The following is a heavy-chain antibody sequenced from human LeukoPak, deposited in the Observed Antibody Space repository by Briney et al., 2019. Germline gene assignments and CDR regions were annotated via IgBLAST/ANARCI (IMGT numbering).Heavy chain of an antibody. V-gene: IGHV4-31*03. CDR2: IYYSGST. Sequence: SQTLSLTCTVSGGSISSGGYYWSWIRQHPGKGLEWIGYIYYSGSTYYNPSLKSRVTISVDTSKNQFSLKLSSVTAADTAVYYCAESFHVPAAFDYWGQGTLVTVSS. CDR1: GGSISSGGYY. J-gene: IGHJ4*02. D-gene: IGHD2-2*01. CDR3: AESFHVPAAFDY.